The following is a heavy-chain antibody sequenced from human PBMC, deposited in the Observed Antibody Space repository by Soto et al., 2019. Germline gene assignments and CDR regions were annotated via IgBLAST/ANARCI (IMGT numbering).Heavy chain of an antibody. CDR1: GGSISSYY. CDR2: IYYSGST. D-gene: IGHD2-15*01. J-gene: IGHJ4*02. V-gene: IGHV4-59*01. CDR3: AREFTEGYCSGGSCYRVNYFDY. Sequence: SETLSLTCTVSGGSISSYYWSWIRQPPGKGLEWIGYIYYSGSTNYNPSLKSRVTISVDTSKNQFSLKLSSVTAADTAVYYCAREFTEGYCSGGSCYRVNYFDYWGQGTLVTVSS.